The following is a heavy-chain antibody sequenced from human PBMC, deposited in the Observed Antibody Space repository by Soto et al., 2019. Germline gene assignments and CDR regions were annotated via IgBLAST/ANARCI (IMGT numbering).Heavy chain of an antibody. V-gene: IGHV4-59*01. CDR2: IYYSGST. CDR1: GGSISSYY. CDR3: ARGYCSSTSCYAGWFDP. D-gene: IGHD2-2*01. J-gene: IGHJ5*02. Sequence: PSETLSLTCTVSGGSISSYYWSWIRQPPGKGLEWIGYIYYSGSTNYNPSLKSRVTISVDTSKNQFSLKLSSVTAADTAVYYCARGYCSSTSCYAGWFDPWGQGTLVTVSS.